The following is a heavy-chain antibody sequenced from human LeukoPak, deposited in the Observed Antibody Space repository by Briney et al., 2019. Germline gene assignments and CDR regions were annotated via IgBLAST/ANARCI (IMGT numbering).Heavy chain of an antibody. CDR3: ARDQGGTGSWDEVEGY. D-gene: IGHD6-13*01. J-gene: IGHJ4*02. Sequence: GGSLRLSCADSGFTLDDYSMSCGPQAPGKGLWCVSDIYWNGSRTGKVDAVKGRVTISRDKANNSLYLQMHSLRAEDTALSYCARDQGGTGSWDEVEGYWGQGTLVTVSS. CDR1: GFTLDDYS. CDR2: IYWNGSRT. V-gene: IGHV3-20*04.